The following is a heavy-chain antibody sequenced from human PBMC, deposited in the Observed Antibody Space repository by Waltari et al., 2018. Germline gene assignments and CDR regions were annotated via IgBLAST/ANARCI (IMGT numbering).Heavy chain of an antibody. CDR1: GGSISSYY. V-gene: IGHV4-4*07. J-gene: IGHJ6*03. CDR2: IYTSGST. D-gene: IGHD6-6*01. CDR3: ARSARIAARPMLYYYYYMDV. Sequence: QVQLQESGPGLVKPSETLSLTCTVSGGSISSYYWSWIRQPAGKGLEWIGRIYTSGSTNYNPSLKSRVTMSVDTSKNQFSLKLSSVTAADTAVYYCARSARIAARPMLYYYYYMDVWGKGTTVTISS.